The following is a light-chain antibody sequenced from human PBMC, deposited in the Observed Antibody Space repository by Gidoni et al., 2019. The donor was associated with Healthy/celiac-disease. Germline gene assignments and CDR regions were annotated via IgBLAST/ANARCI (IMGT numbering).Light chain of an antibody. CDR3: QQRSNWPPEVT. CDR2: DAS. Sequence: PGERATLSCRASQSVSSYLAWYQQKPGQAPRLLIYDASNRATGIPARFSGSGSGTDFTLTISSLEPEDFAVYYCQQRSNWPPEVTFGGGTKVEIK. V-gene: IGKV3-11*01. J-gene: IGKJ4*01. CDR1: QSVSSY.